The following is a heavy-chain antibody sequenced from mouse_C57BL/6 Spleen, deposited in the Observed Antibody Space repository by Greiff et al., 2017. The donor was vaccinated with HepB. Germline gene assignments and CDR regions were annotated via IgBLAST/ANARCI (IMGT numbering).Heavy chain of an antibody. J-gene: IGHJ3*01. V-gene: IGHV5-6*01. CDR2: ISSGGSYT. CDR3: ASLTFY. Sequence: EVQVVESGGDLVKPGGSLKLSCAASGFTFSSYGMSWVRQTPDKRLEWVATISSGGSYTYYPDSVKGRFTISRDNAKNTLYLQMSSLKSEDTAMYYCASLTFYWGQGTLVTVSA. D-gene: IGHD2-13*01. CDR1: GFTFSSYG.